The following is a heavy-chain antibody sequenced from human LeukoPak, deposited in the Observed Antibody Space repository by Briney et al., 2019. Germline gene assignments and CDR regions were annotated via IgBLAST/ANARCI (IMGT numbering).Heavy chain of an antibody. CDR3: ARDGWLEDPYFDY. V-gene: IGHV1-69*13. J-gene: IGHJ4*02. D-gene: IGHD6-19*01. CDR1: GDTVSSCV. CDR2: IIPIFGTA. Sequence: ASVKVSCKASGDTVSSCVISWVRQAPGQGLEWMGGIIPIFGTANYAQKFQGRVTITADESTSTAYMELSSLRSEDTAVYYCARDGWLEDPYFDYWGQGTLVTVSS.